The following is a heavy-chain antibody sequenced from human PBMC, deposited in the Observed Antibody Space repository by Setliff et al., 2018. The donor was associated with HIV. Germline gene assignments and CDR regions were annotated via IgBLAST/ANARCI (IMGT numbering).Heavy chain of an antibody. V-gene: IGHV4-4*07. CDR1: DYSISIGYY. CDR2: LYVSGDT. Sequence: SETLSLTCAVSDYSISIGYYWSWVRQPAGKGLEWIGRLYVSGDTNYNPSLKSRVTMSADTSKSQFSLSLTSVTAADTAIYHCARETQTTGQRWFDPWGQGILVTVSS. D-gene: IGHD1-1*01. J-gene: IGHJ5*02. CDR3: ARETQTTGQRWFDP.